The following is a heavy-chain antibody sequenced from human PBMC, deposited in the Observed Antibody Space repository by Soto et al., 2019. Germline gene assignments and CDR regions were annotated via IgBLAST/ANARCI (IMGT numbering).Heavy chain of an antibody. CDR1: GGSFSGYY. Sequence: PSETLSLTCAVYGGSFSGYYWSWIRQPPGKGLEWIGEINHSGSTNYNPSLKSRVTISVDTSKNQFSLKLSSVTAADTAVYYCAREVRTISYYYGMDVWGQGTTVTVSS. J-gene: IGHJ6*02. D-gene: IGHD3-9*01. V-gene: IGHV4-34*01. CDR3: AREVRTISYYYGMDV. CDR2: INHSGST.